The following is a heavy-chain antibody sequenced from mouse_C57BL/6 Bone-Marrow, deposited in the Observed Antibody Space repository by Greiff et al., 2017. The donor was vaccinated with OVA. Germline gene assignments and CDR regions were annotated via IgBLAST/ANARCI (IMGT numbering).Heavy chain of an antibody. D-gene: IGHD1-1*01. CDR1: GYTFTEYT. CDR3: ARHEDYYGSSGYYAMDY. CDR2: FYPGSGSI. Sequence: VQLQQSGAELVKPGASVKLSCKASGYTFTEYTIHWVKQRSGQGLEWIGWFYPGSGSIKYNEKFKDKATLTADKSSSTVYMELSRLTSEDSAVYFCARHEDYYGSSGYYAMDYWGQGTSVTVSS. V-gene: IGHV1-62-2*01. J-gene: IGHJ4*01.